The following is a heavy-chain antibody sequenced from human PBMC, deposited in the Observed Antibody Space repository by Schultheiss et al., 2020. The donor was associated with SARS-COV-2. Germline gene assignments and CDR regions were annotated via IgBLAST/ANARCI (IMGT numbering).Heavy chain of an antibody. V-gene: IGHV4-39*07. CDR2: INHSGST. J-gene: IGHJ4*02. CDR3: ASSIWSGYLPTTWS. D-gene: IGHD3-3*01. CDR1: GGSISRSGYY. Sequence: SETLSLTCTVSGGSISRSGYYWGWIRQPPGKGLEWIGEINHSGSTNYNPSLKSRVTISVDTSKNQFSLKLSSVTAADTAVYYCASSIWSGYLPTTWSWGQGTLVTVSS.